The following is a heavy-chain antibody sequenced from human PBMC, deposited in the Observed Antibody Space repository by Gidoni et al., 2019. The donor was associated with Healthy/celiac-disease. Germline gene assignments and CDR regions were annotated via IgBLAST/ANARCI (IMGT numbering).Heavy chain of an antibody. CDR3: AKSIAEYSSSFQIDY. V-gene: IGHV3-23*01. Sequence: EVQLLESGGGLVQPGGSLRLSCAASGFTFSSYAMSWVRQAPGKGLEWVSAISGSCGSTYYADSVKGRFTISRDNSKNTLYLQMNSLRAEDTAVYYCAKSIAEYSSSFQIDYWGQGTLVTVSS. D-gene: IGHD6-6*01. CDR2: ISGSCGST. CDR1: GFTFSSYA. J-gene: IGHJ4*02.